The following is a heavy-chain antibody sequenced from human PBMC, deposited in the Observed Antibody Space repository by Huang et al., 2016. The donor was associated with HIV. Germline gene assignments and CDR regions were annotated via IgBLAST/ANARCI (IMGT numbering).Heavy chain of an antibody. V-gene: IGHV1-18*04. CDR2: SSTNNGDT. Sequence: QVQLVQSGGEVKKPGASVTVSCKASDYTFTSDGISWVRQAPGQGLEWMGWSSTNNGDTNYAQKFQGRVTMTTDTSTSTAYMELRSLRSDDTAVYYCGGSSGYWSFDYWGQGTLVTVSS. D-gene: IGHD3-22*01. CDR3: GGSSGYWSFDY. CDR1: DYTFTSDG. J-gene: IGHJ4*02.